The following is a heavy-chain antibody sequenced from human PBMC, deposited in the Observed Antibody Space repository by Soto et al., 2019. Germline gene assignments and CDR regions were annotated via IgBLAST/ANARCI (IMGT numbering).Heavy chain of an antibody. CDR2: MNPNSGNT. D-gene: IGHD1-1*01. J-gene: IGHJ6*03. V-gene: IGHV1-8*01. CDR3: AGGIWQPRTGRDYYYYYNMDV. CDR1: GYTFTSYD. Sequence: ASVKVSCKASGYTFTSYDINWVRQATGQGLEWMGWMNPNSGNTGYAQKFQGRVTMTRNTSISTAYMELSSLRSEDTAVYYCAGGIWQPRTGRDYYYYYNMDVGGKGTTVTVSS.